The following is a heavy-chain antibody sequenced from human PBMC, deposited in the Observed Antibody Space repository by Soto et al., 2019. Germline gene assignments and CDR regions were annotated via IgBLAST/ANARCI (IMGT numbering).Heavy chain of an antibody. V-gene: IGHV4-30-4*01. CDR3: ASGVGYDFWSGFSGMDV. CDR2: IYYSGST. CDR1: GGSISSGDYY. J-gene: IGHJ6*02. D-gene: IGHD3-3*01. Sequence: LSLTCTVSGGSISSGDYYWSWIRQPPGKGLEWIGYIYYSGSTYYNPSLKSRVTISVDTSKNQFSLKLSSVTAADTAVYYCASGVGYDFWSGFSGMDVWGQGTTVTVSS.